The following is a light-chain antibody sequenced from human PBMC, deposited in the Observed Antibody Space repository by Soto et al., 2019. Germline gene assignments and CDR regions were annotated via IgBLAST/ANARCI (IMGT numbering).Light chain of an antibody. V-gene: IGKV3-20*01. CDR1: QTFSSNF. Sequence: EIMLTQSPGTLSLSPGERATLSCRASQTFSSNFLAWYQQKPGQAPRLLIYGASSRATGIPDRFTGSASGKDLTLTISRLEPEDFAVYFCQQYRTSPFTFGQGTNLEIK. CDR3: QQYRTSPFT. J-gene: IGKJ2*01. CDR2: GAS.